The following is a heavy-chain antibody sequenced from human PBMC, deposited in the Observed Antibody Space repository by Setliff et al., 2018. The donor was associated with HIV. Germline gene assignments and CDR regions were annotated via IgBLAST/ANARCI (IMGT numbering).Heavy chain of an antibody. CDR1: GFTFSSYV. CDR2: MSTGGST. CDR3: ARRAYCSSTTCFDN. V-gene: IGHV3-30*14. J-gene: IGHJ4*02. D-gene: IGHD2-2*01. Sequence: PGGSLRLSCAATGFTFSSYVLHWVRQAPGKGLEWVAVMSTGGSTDHADSVKGRFTISRDNSKNTVYLQMTSLRAEDTAVYYCARRAYCSSTTCFDNWGQGTLVTVSS.